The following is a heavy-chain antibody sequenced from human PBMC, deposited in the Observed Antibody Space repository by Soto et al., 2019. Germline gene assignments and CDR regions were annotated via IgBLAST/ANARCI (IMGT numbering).Heavy chain of an antibody. CDR2: IIPMLGIA. CDR1: GGTFTHYT. D-gene: IGHD1-7*01. V-gene: IGHV1-69*04. J-gene: IGHJ3*01. CDR3: ARDKFRGGTSSAFDL. Sequence: QVQLVQSGAEVKKPGSWVKVSCTTSGGTFTHYTINWVRQAPGQGLEWMGRIIPMLGIANYAQKFQGRVTITADRSTSTASMEMSSLRYEDTAVYYCARDKFRGGTSSAFDLWGQGTVVTVSS.